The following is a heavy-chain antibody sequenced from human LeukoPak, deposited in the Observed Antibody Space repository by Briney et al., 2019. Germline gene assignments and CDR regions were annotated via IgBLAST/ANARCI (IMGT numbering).Heavy chain of an antibody. CDR1: GYTFTGYY. J-gene: IGHJ4*02. Sequence: ASVKVSCKASGYTFTGYYMHWVRQAPGQGLEWMGWINPNSGGANFAQKFQGRVTMTRDTSISTAYMKLSSLRSDDTAVYYCARDRNVGVDYWGQGTLVTVSS. CDR3: ARDRNVGVDY. CDR2: INPNSGGA. V-gene: IGHV1-2*02. D-gene: IGHD2-15*01.